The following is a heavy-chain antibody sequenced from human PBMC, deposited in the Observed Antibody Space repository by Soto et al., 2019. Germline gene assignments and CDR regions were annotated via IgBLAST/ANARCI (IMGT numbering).Heavy chain of an antibody. CDR3: TTDTAMVRGMDV. Sequence: SLRLSCAASGFTFSNAWMSWVRQAPGKGLEWVGRIKSKTDGGTTDYAAPVKGRFTISRDDSKNTLYLQMNSLKTEDTAVYYCTTDTAMVRGMDVWGQGTTVTVSS. J-gene: IGHJ6*02. D-gene: IGHD5-18*01. V-gene: IGHV3-15*01. CDR2: IKSKTDGGTT. CDR1: GFTFSNAW.